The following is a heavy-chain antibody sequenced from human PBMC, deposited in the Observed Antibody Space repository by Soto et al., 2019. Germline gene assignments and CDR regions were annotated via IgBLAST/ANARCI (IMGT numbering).Heavy chain of an antibody. V-gene: IGHV3-53*01. Sequence: EVQLVESGGGLIQPGGSLRLSCAASGFTVSNNYMSWVRQAPGKGLEWVSVIYGGGSTYYADSVKGRFTISRDNSKNTLFLQMNSLRAEDTAVYYCARDRRSAYYSDAFDLWGQGTMVTVSS. J-gene: IGHJ3*01. CDR2: IYGGGST. D-gene: IGHD3-22*01. CDR3: ARDRRSAYYSDAFDL. CDR1: GFTVSNNY.